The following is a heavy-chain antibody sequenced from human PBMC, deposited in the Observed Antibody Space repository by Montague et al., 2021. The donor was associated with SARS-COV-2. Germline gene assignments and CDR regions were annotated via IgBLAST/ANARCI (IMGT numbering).Heavy chain of an antibody. J-gene: IGHJ6*02. D-gene: IGHD1-26*01. CDR2: ISYDGDNK. Sequence: SRRLSCAASGFTFSSYAMHWVRQAPGKGLEWVAVISYDGDNKHYADSVKGRVTISRDNSKNTLYLQMNSLRADDTAVYYCARVRVGATDYNYYYGLDVWGQGTTVTVSS. V-gene: IGHV3-30-3*01. CDR3: ARVRVGATDYNYYYGLDV. CDR1: GFTFSSYA.